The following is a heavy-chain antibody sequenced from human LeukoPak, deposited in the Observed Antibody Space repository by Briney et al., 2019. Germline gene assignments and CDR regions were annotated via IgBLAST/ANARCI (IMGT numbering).Heavy chain of an antibody. Sequence: GGSLRLSCAASGFTFSSYSMNWVRQVPGKGLEWVSFTKNYADSVKGRIPISRDTSKNTPYLHKNSLGTAQTASTKGPSLCLW. V-gene: IGHV3-48*01. J-gene: IGHJ2*01. CDR1: GFTFSSYS. CDR3: PSLCL. CDR2: TK.